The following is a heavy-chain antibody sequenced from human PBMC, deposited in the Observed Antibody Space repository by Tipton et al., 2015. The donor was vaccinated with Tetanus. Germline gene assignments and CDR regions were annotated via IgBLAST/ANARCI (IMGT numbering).Heavy chain of an antibody. Sequence: TLSLTCTVSGGSISSPSYYWGWTRQPPGKGLEWIGSVYYSGTTYYNPSLRNRLTVSRDTSKNQFSLNLKSVTAADTAVYYCVTNWGSANYGLDVWGQGTTVTVSS. D-gene: IGHD7-27*01. CDR1: GGSISSPSYY. J-gene: IGHJ6*02. V-gene: IGHV4-39*01. CDR3: VTNWGSANYGLDV. CDR2: VYYSGTT.